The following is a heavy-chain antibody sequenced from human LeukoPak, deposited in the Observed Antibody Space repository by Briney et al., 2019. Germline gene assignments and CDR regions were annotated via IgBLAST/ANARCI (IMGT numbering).Heavy chain of an antibody. CDR3: ARGPTYYYDSSGYP. V-gene: IGHV4-34*01. CDR1: GGSFSGYY. J-gene: IGHJ5*02. Sequence: SETLSLTCAVYGGSFSGYYWSWIRQPPGKGLEWIGEINHSGSTNYNPSLKSRVTISVDTSKNQFSLKLRSVTAADTAVYYCARGPTYYYDSSGYPWGQGTLVTVSS. CDR2: INHSGST. D-gene: IGHD3-22*01.